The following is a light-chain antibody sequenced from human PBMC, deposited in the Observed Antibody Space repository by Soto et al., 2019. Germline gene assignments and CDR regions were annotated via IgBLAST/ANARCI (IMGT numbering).Light chain of an antibody. CDR2: EVF. Sequence: QPVLTQPPSASGSPGQSVTISCTGTSSDVGGYNYVSWYQQHPGKAPKLIIYEVFKRPSGVPDRFSGSKSGNTASLTVSGLQAKDEADYYCSSYAGSNNLVFGGGTQLTVL. V-gene: IGLV2-8*01. CDR1: SSDVGGYNY. CDR3: SSYAGSNNLV. J-gene: IGLJ2*01.